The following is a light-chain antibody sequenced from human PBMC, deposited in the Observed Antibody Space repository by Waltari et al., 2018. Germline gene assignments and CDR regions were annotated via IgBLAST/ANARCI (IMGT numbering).Light chain of an antibody. V-gene: IGKV1-39*01. CDR1: HDIGTY. CDR2: SAS. J-gene: IGKJ2*03. Sequence: DIQMTQSPSSLSASVGARVTITCRASHDIGTYLNWYQHKPGKAPKLLIYSASTLQSGVPPRFSGSGSGTDYTLTIFDLQPEDFATYYCQQTYSTPPHSFGQGTKLEI. CDR3: QQTYSTPPHS.